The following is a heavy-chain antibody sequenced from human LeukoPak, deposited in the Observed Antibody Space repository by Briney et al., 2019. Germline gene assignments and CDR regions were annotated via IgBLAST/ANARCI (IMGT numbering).Heavy chain of an antibody. CDR2: LSGDGET. CDR1: GFTFKKYA. J-gene: IGHJ4*02. CDR3: AKESWVSNADAVL. D-gene: IGHD1-1*01. Sequence: PGGSLRRSCAAAGFTFKKYAMRWVRQAPARGLELVASLSGDGETFYADSVKGRFTLSRDDSRNSAYLHLNNLRVEDTAVYYCAKESWVSNADAVLWGQGTVVTVS. V-gene: IGHV3-23*01.